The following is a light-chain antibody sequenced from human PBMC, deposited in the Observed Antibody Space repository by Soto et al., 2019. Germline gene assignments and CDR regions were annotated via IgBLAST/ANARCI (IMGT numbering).Light chain of an antibody. V-gene: IGKV3-15*01. Sequence: EIVMTQSPATLSVSPGERATLSCRASQSVSSNLARYQQKPGQAPRLLIYGASTRATGIPARFSGSGSGTEFTLTISRLEPEDFAVYYCQQYGSSPPTFGQGTKVDIK. CDR3: QQYGSSPPT. CDR2: GAS. J-gene: IGKJ1*01. CDR1: QSVSSN.